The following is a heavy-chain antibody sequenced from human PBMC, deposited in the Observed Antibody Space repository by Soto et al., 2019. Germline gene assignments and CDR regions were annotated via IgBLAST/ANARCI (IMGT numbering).Heavy chain of an antibody. CDR1: GFTFSSYA. J-gene: IGHJ4*02. CDR2: ISGSGGST. Sequence: GSLRLSCVASGFTFSSYAMSWVRQAPGKGLEWVSAISGSGGSTYYADSVKGRFTISRDNSKNTLYLQMNSLRAEDTAVYYCAKASYSSSAGGDYWGQGTLVTVSP. V-gene: IGHV3-23*01. CDR3: AKASYSSSAGGDY. D-gene: IGHD6-6*01.